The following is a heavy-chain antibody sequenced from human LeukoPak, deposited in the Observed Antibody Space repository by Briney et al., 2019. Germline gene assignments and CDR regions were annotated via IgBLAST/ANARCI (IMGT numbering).Heavy chain of an antibody. J-gene: IGHJ4*02. CDR2: INAGSGNT. D-gene: IGHD6-6*01. CDR3: ARASVSSSFVYWESAYFDY. CDR1: GYTFTNYA. V-gene: IGHV1-3*01. Sequence: ASVKVSCKASGYTFTNYAIHWVRQAPGQRLEWMGWINAGSGNTKYSQNFQDRVTITRDTSVSIAYMELRGLRSEDTAVYYCARASVSSSFVYWESAYFDYWGQGTLVTVSS.